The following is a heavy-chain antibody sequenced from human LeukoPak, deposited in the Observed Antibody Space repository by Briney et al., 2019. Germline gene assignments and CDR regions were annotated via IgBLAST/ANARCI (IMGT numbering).Heavy chain of an antibody. CDR2: IYYGGST. Sequence: PSETLSLTCTVSGGSISSGDYYWSWIRQPPGKGLEWIGYIYYGGSTYYNPSLESRVTISVDTSKNQFSLKLSSVTAADTAVYYCAREFWDKKYYDFWSGPNDAFDIWGQGTMVTVSS. J-gene: IGHJ3*02. CDR1: GGSISSGDYY. CDR3: AREFWDKKYYDFWSGPNDAFDI. D-gene: IGHD3-3*01. V-gene: IGHV4-30-4*01.